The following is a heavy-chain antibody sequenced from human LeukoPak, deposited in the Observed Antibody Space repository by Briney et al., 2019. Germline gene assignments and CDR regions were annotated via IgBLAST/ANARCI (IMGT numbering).Heavy chain of an antibody. CDR1: GFTFSNYW. J-gene: IGHJ4*02. D-gene: IGHD5-18*01. CDR2: IKQDGSEK. V-gene: IGHV3-7*01. CDR3: ARDARAYGYSMLDY. Sequence: RGSLRLSCAASGFTFSNYWMNWVRQAPGKGLEWVGNIKQDGSEKNYVDSLKGRFTISRDNSKNTLYLQMNSLRAEDTAVYYCARDARAYGYSMLDYWGQGTLVTVSS.